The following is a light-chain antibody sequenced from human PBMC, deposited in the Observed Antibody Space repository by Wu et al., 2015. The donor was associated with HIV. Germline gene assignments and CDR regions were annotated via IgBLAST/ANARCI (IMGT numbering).Light chain of an antibody. CDR3: HQYGSSPWT. J-gene: IGKJ1*01. CDR1: ESVRSGF. CDR2: DAA. V-gene: IGKV3-20*01. Sequence: EIVLTQSPDNASVPLGTRVTLSCRTSESVRSGFLAWYRQKPGQSPSLVVFDAAIRATGVPDRFRGTSSATNSHFFLTISRLEAEDSAVYFCHQYGSSPWTFGQGTKVEIK.